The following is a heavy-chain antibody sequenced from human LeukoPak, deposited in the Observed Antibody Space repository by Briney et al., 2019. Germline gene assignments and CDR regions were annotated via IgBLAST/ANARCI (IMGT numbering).Heavy chain of an antibody. J-gene: IGHJ5*02. V-gene: IGHV3-23*01. Sequence: GGSLRLSCAASGFTFSSYAMSWVRQAPGKGLEWVSAISGSGGSTYYADSVKGRFTISRDNSKNTLNLQMNSLRAEDTAVYYCARDLGQYYDTSDNWFDPWGQGTLVTVSS. CDR2: ISGSGGST. D-gene: IGHD3-22*01. CDR1: GFTFSSYA. CDR3: ARDLGQYYDTSDNWFDP.